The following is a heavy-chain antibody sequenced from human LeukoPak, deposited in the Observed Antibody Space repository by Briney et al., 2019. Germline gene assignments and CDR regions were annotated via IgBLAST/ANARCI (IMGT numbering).Heavy chain of an antibody. V-gene: IGHV4-59*08. Sequence: SETLSLTCTVSGGFISDYYWTWIRQPPGEGLEWIGYVYHSGNTNYNPSLKSRVTISLDTSKNQFSLRLSSVTAADTAVYYCARVFDYSSGLGTDPWGQGTLVTVSS. CDR1: GGFISDYY. D-gene: IGHD6-19*01. CDR2: VYHSGNT. J-gene: IGHJ5*02. CDR3: ARVFDYSSGLGTDP.